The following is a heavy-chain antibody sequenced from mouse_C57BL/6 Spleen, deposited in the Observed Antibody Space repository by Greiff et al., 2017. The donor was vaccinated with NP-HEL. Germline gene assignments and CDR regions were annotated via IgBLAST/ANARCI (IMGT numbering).Heavy chain of an antibody. J-gene: IGHJ1*03. CDR2: INPNNGGT. D-gene: IGHD2-5*01. CDR3: ARDRSNYWYFDV. Sequence: VQLKESGPELVKPGASVKIPCKASGYTFTDYNMDWVKQSHGKSLEWIGDINPNNGGTIYNQKFKGKATLTVDKSSSTAYMELRSLTSEDTAVYYCARDRSNYWYFDVWGTGTTVTVSS. V-gene: IGHV1-18*01. CDR1: GYTFTDYN.